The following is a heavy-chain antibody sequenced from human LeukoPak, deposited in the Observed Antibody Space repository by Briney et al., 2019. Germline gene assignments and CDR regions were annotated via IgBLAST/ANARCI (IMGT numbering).Heavy chain of an antibody. V-gene: IGHV1-3*01. D-gene: IGHD2-2*01. CDR1: GYTFTSYA. CDR3: ARDCGISSTSCPP. J-gene: IGHJ5*02. CDR2: INAGNGNT. Sequence: ASVKVSCKAPGYTFTSYAMHWVRQAPGQRLEWMGWINAGNGNTKYSQKFQGRVTITRDTSASTAYMELSSLRSEDTAVYYCARDCGISSTSCPPWGQGTLVTVSS.